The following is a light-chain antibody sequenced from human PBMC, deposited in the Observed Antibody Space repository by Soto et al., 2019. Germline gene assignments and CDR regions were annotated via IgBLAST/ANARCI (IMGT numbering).Light chain of an antibody. Sequence: EIVLTQSPGTLSLSPGERATLSCRASQTVSSRYLAWYQQKPGQAPRLLMYGASNRATGIPDRFSGSGSGRDFTLTISRLEPEDFAVYFCQQYGRSPPFTFGQGTKVEIK. V-gene: IGKV3-20*01. CDR3: QQYGRSPPFT. CDR1: QTVSSRY. CDR2: GAS. J-gene: IGKJ2*01.